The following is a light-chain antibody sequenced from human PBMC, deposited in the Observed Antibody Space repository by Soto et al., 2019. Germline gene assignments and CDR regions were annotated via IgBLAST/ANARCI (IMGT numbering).Light chain of an antibody. J-gene: IGKJ1*01. Sequence: EIVLTQSPGTLSLSPGERATLSCRVSQSVTSNYLAWYQQKPGQAPRLLIYAASRRAPGIPDRFSASGSGTDFTLTISRLEPEDFAVYFCQQYGTSPPWTFGQGAKVDIK. CDR2: AAS. CDR3: QQYGTSPPWT. CDR1: QSVTSNY. V-gene: IGKV3-20*01.